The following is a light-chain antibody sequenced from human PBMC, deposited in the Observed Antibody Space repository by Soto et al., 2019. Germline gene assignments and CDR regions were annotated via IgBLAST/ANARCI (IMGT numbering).Light chain of an antibody. CDR1: QSVTTQ. CDR3: QQYGGSTRT. V-gene: IGKV3-20*01. J-gene: IGKJ1*01. Sequence: EIVMTQSPASLSVSPGEIATLSCRASQSVTTQLAWYQQKPGQAPRLIIHGASSRATGVPDRITGSGSGTDFTLSISRLEPEDFAVYYCQQYGGSTRTFGQGTKVDIK. CDR2: GAS.